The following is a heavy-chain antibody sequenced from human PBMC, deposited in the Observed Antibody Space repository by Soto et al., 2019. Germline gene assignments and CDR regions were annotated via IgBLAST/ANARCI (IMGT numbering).Heavy chain of an antibody. CDR2: INHSGST. V-gene: IGHV4-34*01. Sequence: SETPSLTCAVYGGSFSGYYCRWIRQPTGKGLEWIGEINHSGSTNYNPSLKSRVTISVDTSKNQFSLKLSSVTAADTAVYYCARGPSLLWFGEAGYYYYYGMDVWGQGTTLTVPS. J-gene: IGHJ6*02. CDR3: ARGPSLLWFGEAGYYYYYGMDV. CDR1: GGSFSGYY. D-gene: IGHD3-10*01.